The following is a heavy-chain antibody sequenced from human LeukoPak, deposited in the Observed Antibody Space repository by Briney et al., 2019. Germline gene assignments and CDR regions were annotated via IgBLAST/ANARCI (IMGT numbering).Heavy chain of an antibody. CDR3: AKDQELELHY. CDR1: RFTFSSYG. D-gene: IGHD1-7*01. Sequence: GGSLRLSCAASRFTFSSYGMHWVRQAPGKGLEWVAVISYDGSNKYYADSVKGRFTISRDNSKNTLYLQMNSLRAEDTAVYYCAKDQELELHYWGQGTLATVSS. CDR2: ISYDGSNK. J-gene: IGHJ4*02. V-gene: IGHV3-30*18.